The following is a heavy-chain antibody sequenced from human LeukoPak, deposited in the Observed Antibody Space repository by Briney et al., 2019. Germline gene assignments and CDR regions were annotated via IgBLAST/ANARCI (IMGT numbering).Heavy chain of an antibody. J-gene: IGHJ4*02. V-gene: IGHV3-7*01. D-gene: IGHD6-6*01. CDR3: ARRGGSSSRRSPIDY. Sequence: GGSLSLSCTASGFTFSDYWMTWVRQAPGKGPEWVANIKQDGSQRYYVDSVRGRFTISRDNAKNSLFLQMNGLRAEDTAVYYCARRGGSSSRRSPIDYWGQGTLVTVSS. CDR2: IKQDGSQR. CDR1: GFTFSDYW.